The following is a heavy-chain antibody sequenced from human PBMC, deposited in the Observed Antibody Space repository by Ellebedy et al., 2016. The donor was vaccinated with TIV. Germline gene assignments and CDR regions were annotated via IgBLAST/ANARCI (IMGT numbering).Heavy chain of an antibody. CDR2: IYYSGST. J-gene: IGHJ4*02. Sequence: SETLSLTCTVSGGSISSSSYYWSWIRQPPGKGLEWIGYIYYSGSTYYNPSLKSRVTISVDTSKNQFSLKLSSVTAADTAVYYCARHGEVGATTAFDYWGQGTLVTVSS. CDR1: GGSISSSSYY. CDR3: ARHGEVGATTAFDY. D-gene: IGHD1-26*01. V-gene: IGHV4-61*05.